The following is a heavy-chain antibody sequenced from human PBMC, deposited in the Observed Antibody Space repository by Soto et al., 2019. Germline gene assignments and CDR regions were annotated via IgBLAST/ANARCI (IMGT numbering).Heavy chain of an antibody. Sequence: GGSLRLSCAASGFTFSNAWMSWVRQAPGKGLEWVGRIKSKTDGGTTDYAAPVKGRFTISRDDSKNTLYLQMNSLKTEDTAVYYCSQDFDLLIVYAPLPWFDPWGQGTLVTVSS. V-gene: IGHV3-15*01. CDR3: SQDFDLLIVYAPLPWFDP. CDR1: GFTFSNAW. D-gene: IGHD2-8*01. CDR2: IKSKTDGGTT. J-gene: IGHJ5*02.